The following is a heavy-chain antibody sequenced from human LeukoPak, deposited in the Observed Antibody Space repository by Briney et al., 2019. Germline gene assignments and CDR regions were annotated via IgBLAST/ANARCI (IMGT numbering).Heavy chain of an antibody. CDR1: GYTFITYY. CDR3: ARDRDTSGYSFDC. CDR2: INPSGGST. V-gene: IGHV1-46*01. Sequence: ASVKVSCKASGYTFITYYMHWVRQAPGQGLQWMGTINPSGGSTNYAQNFQGRVTMTRDTSTGTVYMELSSLRSEDTAVYYCARDRDTSGYSFDCWGQGTLVTVSS. D-gene: IGHD6-19*01. J-gene: IGHJ4*02.